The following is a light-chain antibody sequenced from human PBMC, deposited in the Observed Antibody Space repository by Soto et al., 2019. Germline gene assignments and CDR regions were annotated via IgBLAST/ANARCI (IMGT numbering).Light chain of an antibody. CDR1: QSVSSSF. J-gene: IGKJ3*01. V-gene: IGKV3-20*01. CDR3: QHYGSSPPEFT. Sequence: EIVLTQSPGTLSLSPGERATLSCRASQSVSSSFLAWYQQRPGQAPRLLIFGASYRATGIPDRFSGSGSGTDFSLTISRLEPEDFAVYYCQHYGSSPPEFTFGPGTKVDSK. CDR2: GAS.